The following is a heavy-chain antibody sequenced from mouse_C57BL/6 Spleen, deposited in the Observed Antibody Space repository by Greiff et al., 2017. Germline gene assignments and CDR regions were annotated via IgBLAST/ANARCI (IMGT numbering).Heavy chain of an antibody. CDR1: GFTFSSYT. V-gene: IGHV5-9*01. J-gene: IGHJ1*03. Sequence: EVQVVESGGGLVKPGGSLKLSCAASGFTFSSYTMSWVRQTPEKRLEWVATISGGGGNTYYPDSVKGRFTISRDNAKNTLYLQMSSLRSEDTALYYCARQGPYYGSSYWYFDVWGTGTTVTVSS. CDR2: ISGGGGNT. D-gene: IGHD1-1*01. CDR3: ARQGPYYGSSYWYFDV.